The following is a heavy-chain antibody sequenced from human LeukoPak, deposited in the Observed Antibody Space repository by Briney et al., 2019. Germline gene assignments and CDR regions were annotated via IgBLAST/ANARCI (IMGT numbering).Heavy chain of an antibody. D-gene: IGHD6-13*01. J-gene: IGHJ5*02. CDR1: GFTFSNAW. Sequence: AGGSLRLSCAASGFTFSNAWMSWIRQPPGKGLEWIGYIYYSGSTNYNPSLKSRVTISVDTSKNQFSLKLSSVTAADTAVYYCARVGRIAAANPWGQGTLVAVSS. CDR2: IYYSGST. V-gene: IGHV4-59*01. CDR3: ARVGRIAAANP.